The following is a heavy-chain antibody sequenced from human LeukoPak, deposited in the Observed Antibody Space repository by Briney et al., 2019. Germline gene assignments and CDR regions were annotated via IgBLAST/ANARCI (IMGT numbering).Heavy chain of an antibody. CDR3: ASHASSIAARPNYYYYMDV. V-gene: IGHV1-69*05. CDR1: GGTFSSYA. J-gene: IGHJ6*03. Sequence: GASVKVSCKASGGTFSSYAISWVRQAPGQGLEWMGRIIPIFGTANYAQKFQGRVTITTDESTSTAYMELSRLRSDDTAVYYCASHASSIAARPNYYYYMDVWGKGTTVTVSS. CDR2: IIPIFGTA. D-gene: IGHD6-6*01.